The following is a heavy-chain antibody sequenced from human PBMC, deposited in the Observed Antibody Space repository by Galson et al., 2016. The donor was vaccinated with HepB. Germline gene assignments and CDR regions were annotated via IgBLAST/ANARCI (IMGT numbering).Heavy chain of an antibody. CDR1: GFTLSGYI. CDR3: AREGIFGSGWFYLDS. J-gene: IGHJ4*02. V-gene: IGHV3-21*01. Sequence: SLRLSCAASGFTLSGYIMNWVRQAPGKGLEWVSSISSRSTDIYYADSVKGRFTISRDNSKNTLWLQLNSLRAEDTALYYCAREGIFGSGWFYLDSWGQGTLVTVSS. CDR2: ISSRSTDI. D-gene: IGHD6-19*01.